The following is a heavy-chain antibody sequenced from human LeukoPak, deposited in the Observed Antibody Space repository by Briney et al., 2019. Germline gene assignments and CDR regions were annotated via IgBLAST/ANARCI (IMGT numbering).Heavy chain of an antibody. CDR3: AREVVIVPDYFYYGLDV. Sequence: PGGSLRLSCAASGFTFSDYCMTWVRQAPGKGLEWVSFISSSGDSLYYADSVRGRFTISRDNAKDSLFLQMNSLRAEDTAVYYCAREVVIVPDYFYYGLDVWGQGTTVTVSS. V-gene: IGHV3-11*01. D-gene: IGHD2/OR15-2a*01. J-gene: IGHJ6*02. CDR1: GFTFSDYC. CDR2: ISSSGDSL.